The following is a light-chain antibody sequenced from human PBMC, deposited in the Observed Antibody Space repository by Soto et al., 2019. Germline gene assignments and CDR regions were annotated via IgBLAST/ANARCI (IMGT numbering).Light chain of an antibody. V-gene: IGLV2-14*01. CDR3: SSYTSDSSYV. J-gene: IGLJ1*01. CDR1: SSDVGGYNY. Sequence: QSALTQPASVSGSPGQSITISCTGTSSDVGGYNYVSWYQQHPGKAPKLMIYEVSNRPSGVSNRFSGSKSGNTASLTISGSQAGDEADYYCSSYTSDSSYVFGSGTKVTVL. CDR2: EVS.